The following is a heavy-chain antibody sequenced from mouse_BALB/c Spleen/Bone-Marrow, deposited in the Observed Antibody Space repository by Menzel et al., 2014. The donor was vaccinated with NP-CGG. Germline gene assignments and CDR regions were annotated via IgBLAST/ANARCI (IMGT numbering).Heavy chain of an antibody. Sequence: VQLVESGPGLVAPSQSLSITCTVSGFSLTSYDVHWVRQPPGKGLEWLGVIWAGGSTNYNSALMSRLSISKDNSKSQVFLKMNSLQTDDTAMYYCARAPLLRYHYAMDYWGQGTSVTVSS. CDR3: ARAPLLRYHYAMDY. D-gene: IGHD1-1*01. J-gene: IGHJ4*01. CDR1: GFSLTSYD. V-gene: IGHV2-9*02. CDR2: IWAGGST.